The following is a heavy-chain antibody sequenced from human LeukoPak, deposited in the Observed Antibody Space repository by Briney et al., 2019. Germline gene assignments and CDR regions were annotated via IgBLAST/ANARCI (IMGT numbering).Heavy chain of an antibody. Sequence: GASVKVSCKASGYTFTKYGISWVRQAPGQGLEWMGWISGYNGNTNYAQKLQGRVTMTTDTSTSTAYVELRSLRSDDTAVYYCAREFGGGSYYDDYYYGMDVWGQGTTVTVSS. J-gene: IGHJ6*02. CDR2: ISGYNGNT. D-gene: IGHD1-26*01. CDR3: AREFGGGSYYDDYYYGMDV. V-gene: IGHV1-18*01. CDR1: GYTFTKYG.